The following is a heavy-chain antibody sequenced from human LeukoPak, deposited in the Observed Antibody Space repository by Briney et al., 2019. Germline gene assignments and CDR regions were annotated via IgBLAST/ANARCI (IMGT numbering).Heavy chain of an antibody. CDR2: IYYSGST. D-gene: IGHD3-10*02. CDR3: ASMFPPHWFDP. J-gene: IGHJ5*02. CDR1: GGSISSYY. V-gene: IGHV4-59*12. Sequence: PSETLSLTCTVSGGSISSYYWSWIRQPPGKGLEWIGYIYYSGSTNYNPSLKSRVTIPVDTSKIQFSLKLSSVTAADTAVYYCASMFPPHWFDPWGQGTLVTVSS.